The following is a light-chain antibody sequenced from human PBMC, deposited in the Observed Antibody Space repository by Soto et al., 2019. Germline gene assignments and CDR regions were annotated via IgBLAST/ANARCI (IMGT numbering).Light chain of an antibody. CDR2: WAS. V-gene: IGKV4-1*01. Sequence: DIVMTQSPDSLAVSLGERATINCKSSQSVLYSSNNKNYLAWYQQKPGQPPKLLIYWASTRESGVPDRFSGSGSGTDFTLTIRSLHAEDVAVYYCQQYYSTPPYTFGQGTKLEIK. CDR3: QQYYSTPPYT. CDR1: QSVLYSSNNKNY. J-gene: IGKJ2*01.